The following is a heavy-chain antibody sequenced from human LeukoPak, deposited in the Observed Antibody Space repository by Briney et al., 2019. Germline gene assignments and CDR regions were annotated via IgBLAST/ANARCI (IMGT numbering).Heavy chain of an antibody. J-gene: IGHJ4*02. V-gene: IGHV3-33*06. D-gene: IGHD1-26*01. CDR3: AKDITLGATGLDY. Sequence: PGGSLRLSCAASGFTFSSYGMHWVRQAPGKGLEWVAVIWYDGSNKYYADSVKGRLTISRDNSKNTLYLQMNSLGAEDTAVYYCAKDITLGATGLDYWGQGTLVTVSS. CDR2: IWYDGSNK. CDR1: GFTFSSYG.